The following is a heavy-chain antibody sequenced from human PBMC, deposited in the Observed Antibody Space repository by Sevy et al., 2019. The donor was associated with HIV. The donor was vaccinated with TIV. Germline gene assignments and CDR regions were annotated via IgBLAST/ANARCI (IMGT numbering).Heavy chain of an antibody. V-gene: IGHV3-48*02. Sequence: GGSLRLSCVASGFTFSRYSMNWVRQAPGKGLEWVSNIGSTGPTIYYAASVKGRLTISRENAKNSRYLQMNSLREEDTAVYYCARPGSGWFEFDSWGQGTLVTVSS. CDR1: GFTFSRYS. J-gene: IGHJ4*02. CDR2: IGSTGPTI. D-gene: IGHD6-19*01. CDR3: ARPGSGWFEFDS.